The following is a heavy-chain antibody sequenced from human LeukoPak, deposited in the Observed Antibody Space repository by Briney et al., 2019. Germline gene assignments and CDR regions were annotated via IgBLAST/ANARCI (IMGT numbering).Heavy chain of an antibody. D-gene: IGHD1-14*01. Sequence: GGSLRLSCAASGFTFSSYWMHWVRQAPGKGLEWVSYISSSGDSIYYADSVKGRFTVSRDNAKKSLYLHMNSLRDDDTAVYYCARGTGLDYWGQGTLVTVSS. V-gene: IGHV3-48*02. CDR2: ISSSGDSI. CDR3: ARGTGLDY. CDR1: GFTFSSYW. J-gene: IGHJ4*02.